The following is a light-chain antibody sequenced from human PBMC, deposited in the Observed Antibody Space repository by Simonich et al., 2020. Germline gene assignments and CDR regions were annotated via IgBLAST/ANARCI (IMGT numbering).Light chain of an antibody. V-gene: IGKV4-1*01. Sequence: DIVMTQSPDSLAVSLGERATINCKSSQSVLYSSNNKNYLAWTQQKPGQPPKLLIYWAATRESGVPDRLSGSGSGTDFTLTISSLQAEDVAVYYCQQYYSTPTFGQGTKLEIK. CDR2: WAA. CDR1: QSVLYSSNNKNY. J-gene: IGKJ2*01. CDR3: QQYYSTPT.